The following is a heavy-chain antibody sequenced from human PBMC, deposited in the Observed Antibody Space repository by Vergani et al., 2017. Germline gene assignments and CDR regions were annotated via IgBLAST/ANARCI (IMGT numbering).Heavy chain of an antibody. V-gene: IGHV1-18*01. D-gene: IGHD6-13*01. CDR3: ARVGSGGWSPEGWFDL. CDR1: GYTFTSYG. Sequence: QVQLVQSGAEVKKPGASVKVSCKASGYTFTSYGISWVRQAPGQGLEWMGWISAYNGNTNYAQKLQGRVTMTTDTSTSTAYMEMRSLRTADTAVYYGARVGSGGWSPEGWFDLWGRGTLVTVSS. CDR2: ISAYNGNT. J-gene: IGHJ2*01.